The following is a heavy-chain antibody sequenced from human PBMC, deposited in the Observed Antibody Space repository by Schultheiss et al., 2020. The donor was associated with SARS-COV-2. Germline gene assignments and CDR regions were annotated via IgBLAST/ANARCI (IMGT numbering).Heavy chain of an antibody. V-gene: IGHV1-2*06. Sequence: ASVKVSCKASGGTFSSYAISWVRQAPGQGLEWMGRINPNSGGTNYAQKFQGRVTMTRDTSISTAYMELSRLRSDDTAVYYCARDPRIAAAGGERFDPWGQGTLVTVSS. D-gene: IGHD6-13*01. CDR1: GGTFSSYA. CDR3: ARDPRIAAAGGERFDP. J-gene: IGHJ5*02. CDR2: INPNSGGT.